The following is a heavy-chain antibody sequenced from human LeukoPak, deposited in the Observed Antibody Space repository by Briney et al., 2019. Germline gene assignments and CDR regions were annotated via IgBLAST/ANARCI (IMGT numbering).Heavy chain of an antibody. D-gene: IGHD2-21*02. Sequence: SETLSLTCTVSGGSMSGYYWSWIRQPPGKGLEWIGYVYYSGSTKYNPSLESRVTISVDTSNSQFSLRLTSVTAADTAVYYCARICGGDCSYDAFDIWGQGTMVTVSS. CDR3: ARICGGDCSYDAFDI. CDR2: VYYSGST. V-gene: IGHV4-59*01. J-gene: IGHJ3*02. CDR1: GGSMSGYY.